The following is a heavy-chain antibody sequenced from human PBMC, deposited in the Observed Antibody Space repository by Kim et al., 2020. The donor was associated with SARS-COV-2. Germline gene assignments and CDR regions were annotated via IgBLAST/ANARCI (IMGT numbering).Heavy chain of an antibody. J-gene: IGHJ3*02. CDR2: TYYRSNWYN. Sequence: SQTLSLTCAISGDSVSSNGATWNWIRQSPSRGLEWLGRTYYRSNWYNDYAVSVKGRITIDPDTSSNQFSLQMNSVTPDDTAVYYCAKSRGGRGSTIDIWGQGTVVTVSS. D-gene: IGHD1-26*01. V-gene: IGHV6-1*01. CDR1: GDSVSSNGAT. CDR3: AKSRGGRGSTIDI.